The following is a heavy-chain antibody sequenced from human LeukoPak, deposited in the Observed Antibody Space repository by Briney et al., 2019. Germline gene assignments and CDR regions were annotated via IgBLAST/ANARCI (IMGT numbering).Heavy chain of an antibody. V-gene: IGHV4-30-2*01. J-gene: IGHJ1*01. CDR1: GGSISSGGYY. CDR3: ARGYDYSNSIAEYFQH. Sequence: SETLSLTCTVSGGSISSGGYYWSWIRQPPGKGLEWIGYIYHSGSTYYNPSLKSRVTISVDRSKNQFSLKLSSVTAADTAVYYCARGYDYSNSIAEYFQHWGQGTLVTVSS. CDR2: IYHSGST. D-gene: IGHD4-11*01.